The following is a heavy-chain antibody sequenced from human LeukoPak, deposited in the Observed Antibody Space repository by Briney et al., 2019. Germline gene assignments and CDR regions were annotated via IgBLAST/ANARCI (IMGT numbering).Heavy chain of an antibody. J-gene: IGHJ4*02. V-gene: IGHV4-39*01. Sequence: SETLSLTCTVSGGSISSSSHHWGWIRQPPGKGLEWIGTIYYTGSTYYNPSLKSRVTISVDTSKNQFSLKLTSVTAADTAVYYCGVREPAYHYWGQGTLVTVSS. CDR3: GVREPAYHY. D-gene: IGHD3-10*01. CDR1: GGSISSSSHH. CDR2: IYYTGST.